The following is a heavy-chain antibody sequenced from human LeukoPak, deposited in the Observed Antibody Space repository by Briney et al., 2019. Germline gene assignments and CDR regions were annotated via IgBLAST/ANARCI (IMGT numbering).Heavy chain of an antibody. CDR1: GYTFTSYG. CDR2: INTDTGNP. Sequence: ASVKVSCKASGYTFTSYGISWVRQAPGQGLEWMGWINTDTGNPTYAQGFIGRFVFSLDTSVSTAYLQISSLTAEDTAVYYCARGLSCTSASCYNDYWGQGTLVTVSS. D-gene: IGHD2-2*02. CDR3: ARGLSCTSASCYNDY. J-gene: IGHJ4*02. V-gene: IGHV7-4-1*02.